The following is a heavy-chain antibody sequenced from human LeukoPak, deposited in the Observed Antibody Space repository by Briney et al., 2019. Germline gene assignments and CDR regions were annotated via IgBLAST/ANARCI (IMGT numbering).Heavy chain of an antibody. D-gene: IGHD6-19*01. Sequence: SGWSLARARPSYACTLSSESMYWVGLAAGKRKEWVSSISSSSSYIYYADSVKGRFTISRDNAKNSLYLQMNSLRAEDTAVYYCASIAVAGPASHDYWGQGTLVTVSS. CDR1: ACTLSSES. J-gene: IGHJ4*02. CDR3: ASIAVAGPASHDY. V-gene: IGHV3-21*01. CDR2: ISSSSSYI.